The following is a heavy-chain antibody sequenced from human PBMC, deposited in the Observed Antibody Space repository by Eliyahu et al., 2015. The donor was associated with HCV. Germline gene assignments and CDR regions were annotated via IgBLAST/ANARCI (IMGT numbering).Heavy chain of an antibody. V-gene: IGHV1-69*02. J-gene: IGHJ6*02. CDR3: ARSVAAAGRPGLPNSRYFGLDV. D-gene: IGHD6-13*01. Sequence: QVQWVQSGAEVKKPGSSVXVSCXLSXXXFSNDVISWVRXAPGQGLEWMGKIIPIVDIXNHAQKFQGRVTITADKSTSTVYMEIRGLRSEDTAVYYCARSVAAAGRPGLPNSRYFGLDVWGQGTTVTVSS. CDR1: XXXFSNDV. CDR2: IIPIVDIX.